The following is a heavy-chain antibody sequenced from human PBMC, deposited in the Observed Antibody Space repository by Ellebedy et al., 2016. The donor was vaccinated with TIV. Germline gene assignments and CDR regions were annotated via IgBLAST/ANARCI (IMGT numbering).Heavy chain of an antibody. V-gene: IGHV4-4*02. CDR1: GVSISSYSHW. Sequence: MPSETLSLTCSVSGVSISSYSHWWSWVRQPPGKGLEWIGEIHHSGSTNYNPSFKRRVSMSVDKSKSQVSLTLSSVTAADTAVYHCARGENYVWGDWGQGTLVTVSS. J-gene: IGHJ4*02. D-gene: IGHD3-16*01. CDR2: IHHSGST. CDR3: ARGENYVWGD.